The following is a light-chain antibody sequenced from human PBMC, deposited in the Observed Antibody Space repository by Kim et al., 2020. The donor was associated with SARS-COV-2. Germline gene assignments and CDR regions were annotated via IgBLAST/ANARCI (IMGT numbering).Light chain of an antibody. CDR1: RSISRY. Sequence: IVLTQSPATLSLSLGETATLSCRASRSISRYLAWYQQKPGQPPRLLIHYASNRATGIPARFSGSGSGTDFTLTIASLEPEDSAVYFCQQRSSWITFGQGTRLEIK. J-gene: IGKJ5*01. CDR3: QQRSSWIT. V-gene: IGKV3-11*01. CDR2: YAS.